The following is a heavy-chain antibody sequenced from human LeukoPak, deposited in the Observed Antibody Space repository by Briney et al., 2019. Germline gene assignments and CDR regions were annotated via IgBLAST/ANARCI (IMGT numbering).Heavy chain of an antibody. D-gene: IGHD6-19*01. Sequence: GGSLRLSCAASGFTFSSYSMNWVRQAPGKGLEWVSSISSSGGYIFYADSVKGRFTISKDNAKNSLYLQMNSLRAEDTAVYYCASSGSEWLTELVIWGQGTMVTVSS. CDR2: ISSSGGYI. CDR3: ASSGSEWLTELVI. V-gene: IGHV3-21*06. J-gene: IGHJ3*02. CDR1: GFTFSSYS.